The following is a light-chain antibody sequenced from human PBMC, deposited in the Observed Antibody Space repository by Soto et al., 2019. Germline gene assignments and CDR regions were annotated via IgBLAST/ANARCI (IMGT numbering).Light chain of an antibody. CDR3: QQRKSYPIT. V-gene: IGKV1-9*01. CDR1: QDINTY. Sequence: DIQLTQSPSFLSASVGDRVTITCRASQDINTYLAWYQQKPGKAPKPRIFAASTLQNGVPSRFSGSGSGTECTVTITSLQPEDFATYYCQQRKSYPITFGQGTRLEIK. CDR2: AAS. J-gene: IGKJ5*01.